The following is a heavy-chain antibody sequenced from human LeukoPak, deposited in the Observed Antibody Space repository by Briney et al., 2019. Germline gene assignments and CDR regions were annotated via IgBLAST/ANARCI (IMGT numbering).Heavy chain of an antibody. CDR3: ARRDYSSYWYHGAFDI. D-gene: IGHD4-11*01. CDR2: IYYTGST. CDR1: GGSISSYY. V-gene: IGHV4-59*08. J-gene: IGHJ3*02. Sequence: SETLSLTCTVSGGSISSYYWSWIRQPPGKGLEWIGYIYYTGSTNYNPSLMSRVTISADTSRKQFSLRLTSVTVADTAVYYCARRDYSSYWYHGAFDIWGQGTLVTVSS.